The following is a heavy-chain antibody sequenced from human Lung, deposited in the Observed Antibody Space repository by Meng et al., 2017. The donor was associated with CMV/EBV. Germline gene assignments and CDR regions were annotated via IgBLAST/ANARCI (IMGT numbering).Heavy chain of an antibody. J-gene: IGHJ6*02. CDR3: ARVSRRGTAASYAMDV. CDR1: GFTFSGYE. CDR2: ISSSSPI. V-gene: IGHV3-48*03. Sequence: GGSLRLSXVASGFTFSGYEMNWVRQAPGKGLEWVSYISSSSPIYYVDSVKGRFTVSRDNAKNSLYLQMNSLRAEDTAVYYCARVSRRGTAASYAMDVWGQGTTVTVSS. D-gene: IGHD6-13*01.